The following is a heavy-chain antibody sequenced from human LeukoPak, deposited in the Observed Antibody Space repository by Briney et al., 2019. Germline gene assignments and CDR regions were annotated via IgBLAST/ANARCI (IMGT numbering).Heavy chain of an antibody. J-gene: IGHJ2*01. Sequence: GGSLRLSCAVSGFNFDDYAMPWVRQAPGRGLEWVSGINWKTGNGIYADSVKGRFTISRDNAKNSLYLQMSSLKAEDTALYYCTRRAARWQFDLWGRGTLLTVSS. CDR2: INWKTGNG. V-gene: IGHV3-9*01. CDR1: GFNFDDYA. D-gene: IGHD5-24*01. CDR3: TRRAARWQFDL.